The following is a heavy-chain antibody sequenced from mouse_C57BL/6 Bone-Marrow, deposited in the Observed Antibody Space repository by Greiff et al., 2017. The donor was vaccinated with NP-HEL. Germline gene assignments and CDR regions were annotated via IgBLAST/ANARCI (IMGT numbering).Heavy chain of an antibody. J-gene: IGHJ3*01. CDR2: ISSGSSTI. D-gene: IGHD1-1*01. CDR1: GFTFSDYG. CDR3: ARPGYYGSSYSWFAY. Sequence: DVKLVESGGGLVKPGGSLKLSCAASGFTFSDYGMHWVRQAPEKGLEWVAYISSGSSTIYYADTVKGRFTISRDNAKNTLFLQMTSLRSEDTAMYYCARPGYYGSSYSWFAYWGQGTLVTVSA. V-gene: IGHV5-17*01.